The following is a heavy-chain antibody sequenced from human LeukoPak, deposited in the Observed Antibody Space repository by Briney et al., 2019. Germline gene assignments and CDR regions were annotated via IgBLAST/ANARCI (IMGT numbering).Heavy chain of an antibody. V-gene: IGHV4-59*08. CDR2: IYYSGST. D-gene: IGHD4-23*01. Sequence: SETLSLTCTVSGGSISSYYWSWIRQPPGKGLEWIGYIYYSGSTNYNPSLKSRVTISVDTSKNQFSLKLSSVTAADTAVYYCASRDYGGNLDYWGQGTLVTVSS. J-gene: IGHJ4*02. CDR1: GGSISSYY. CDR3: ASRDYGGNLDY.